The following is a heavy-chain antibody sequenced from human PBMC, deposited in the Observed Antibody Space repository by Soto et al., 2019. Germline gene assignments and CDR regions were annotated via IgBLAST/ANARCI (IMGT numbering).Heavy chain of an antibody. CDR1: GFTFSSYW. CDR3: ARDADMYYFDY. V-gene: IGHV3-7*01. D-gene: IGHD3-9*01. Sequence: GGSLRLSCAASGFTFSSYWMSWVRQAPGKGLEWVANIKQDGSEKYYVDSVKGRLTISRDNAKNSLYLQMNSLRAEDTAVYYCARDADMYYFDYWGQGTLVTVSS. CDR2: IKQDGSEK. J-gene: IGHJ4*02.